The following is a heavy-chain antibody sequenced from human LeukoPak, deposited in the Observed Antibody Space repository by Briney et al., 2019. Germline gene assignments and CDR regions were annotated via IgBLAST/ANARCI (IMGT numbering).Heavy chain of an antibody. CDR1: GFTFSSYA. J-gene: IGHJ3*02. CDR3: ARDREAAFDI. V-gene: IGHV3-30-3*01. CDR2: ISYDGSNK. Sequence: PGGSLRLSCAASGFTFSSYAMHWVRQAPGKGLEWVAVISYDGSNKYYADSVKGRFTISRDNSKNTLYLQMNSLRAEDTAVYYCARDREAAFDIWGQGTMATVS.